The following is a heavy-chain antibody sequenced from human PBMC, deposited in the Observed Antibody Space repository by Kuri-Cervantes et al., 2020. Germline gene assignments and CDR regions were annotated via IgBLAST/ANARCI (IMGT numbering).Heavy chain of an antibody. CDR2: ISYDGSNK. D-gene: IGHD6-19*01. CDR1: GFTFSSYA. CDR3: AKDGYSSGGDAFDI. V-gene: IGHV3-30-3*01. Sequence: GGSLRLSCAASGFTFSSYAMHWVRQAPGKGLEWVAVISYDGSNKYYADSVKGRFTISRDNSKNTLYLQMNSLRAEDTAVYYCAKDGYSSGGDAFDIWGQGTMVTVSS. J-gene: IGHJ3*02.